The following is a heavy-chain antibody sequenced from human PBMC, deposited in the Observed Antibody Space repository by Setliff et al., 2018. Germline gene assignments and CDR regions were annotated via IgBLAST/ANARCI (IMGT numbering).Heavy chain of an antibody. V-gene: IGHV4-31*03. D-gene: IGHD5-18*01. J-gene: IGHJ6*03. CDR1: GVSLTSSHFY. CDR2: IDYRGST. CDR3: ARGGKESYGRYYYYYYMDV. Sequence: PSETLSLTCSVSGVSLTSSHFYWSWIRQRPGKGLEWIGEIDYRGSTRYNPSLETRVSMSVDTSKNQFSLRLTSVTDADTAVYYCARGGKESYGRYYYYYYMDVWGKGTTVTVSS.